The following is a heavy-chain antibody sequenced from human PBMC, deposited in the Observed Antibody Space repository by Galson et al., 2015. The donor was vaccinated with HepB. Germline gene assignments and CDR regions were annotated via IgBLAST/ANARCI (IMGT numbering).Heavy chain of an antibody. D-gene: IGHD2-8*01. V-gene: IGHV1-69*13. J-gene: IGHJ4*02. CDR2: IIPIFGTA. CDR1: GGTFSSYA. Sequence: SVKVSCKASGGTFSSYAISWVRQAPGQGLEWMGGIIPIFGTANYAQKFQGRVTITADESTSTAYMEMSSLRSEDTAVYYCASALMVYEGPRYFDYWGQGTLVTVSS. CDR3: ASALMVYEGPRYFDY.